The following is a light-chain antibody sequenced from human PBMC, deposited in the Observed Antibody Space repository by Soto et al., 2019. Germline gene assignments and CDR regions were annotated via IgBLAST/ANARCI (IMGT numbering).Light chain of an antibody. CDR3: QQRSNWPPIT. CDR2: DAS. V-gene: IGKV3-11*01. J-gene: IGKJ5*01. Sequence: EIVLTQSPATLSLSPGERATLSFRASQSVGSYLGWYQQKPGQAPRLLIYDASNRATGIPARFSGSGSGTDFTLTISSLEPEDFAVYYCQQRSNWPPITFGQGTRLEIK. CDR1: QSVGSY.